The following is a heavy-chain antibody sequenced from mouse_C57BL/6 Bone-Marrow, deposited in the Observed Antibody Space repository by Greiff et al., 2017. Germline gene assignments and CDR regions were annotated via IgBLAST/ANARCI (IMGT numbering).Heavy chain of an antibody. V-gene: IGHV1-55*01. CDR1: GYTFTSYW. D-gene: IGHD2-5*01. J-gene: IGHJ1*03. CDR2: IYPGSGST. CDR3: ARRYYSNNWCFDV. Sequence: QVQLQQPGAELVKPGASVKMSCKDSGYTFTSYWITWVKQRPGQGLEWIGDIYPGSGSTNYNEKFTSKATLTVDTSSSTAYMQLSSLTSEDSAVYDCARRYYSNNWCFDVWGTGTTVTVSS.